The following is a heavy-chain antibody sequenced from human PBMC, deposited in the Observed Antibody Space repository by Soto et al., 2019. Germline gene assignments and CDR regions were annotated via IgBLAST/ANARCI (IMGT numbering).Heavy chain of an antibody. Sequence: SVKVSCKASRGTFSSYAISWVRQAPGQGLEWMGGIIPIFGTANYAQKFQGRVTITADESTSTAYMELSSLRSEDTAVYYCARVGHNDMVRGVTYYYYYGMDVWGQGTTVTVSS. D-gene: IGHD3-10*01. CDR2: IIPIFGTA. CDR3: ARVGHNDMVRGVTYYYYYGMDV. CDR1: RGTFSSYA. V-gene: IGHV1-69*13. J-gene: IGHJ6*02.